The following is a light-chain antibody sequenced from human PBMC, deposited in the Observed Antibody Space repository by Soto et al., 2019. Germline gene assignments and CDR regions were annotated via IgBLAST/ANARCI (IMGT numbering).Light chain of an antibody. V-gene: IGKV3-11*01. CDR2: SAS. CDR3: PQRTNWPPT. J-gene: IGKJ4*01. Sequence: EIVLTQSPATLSLSPGERATLSCRASQSVGNDLVWYHHKPGQAHRLLIYSASNRATGIPAKVSGSGSGTHLTHPISSLEPEDVAVYYCPQRTNWPPTFGGGTKVEIK. CDR1: QSVGND.